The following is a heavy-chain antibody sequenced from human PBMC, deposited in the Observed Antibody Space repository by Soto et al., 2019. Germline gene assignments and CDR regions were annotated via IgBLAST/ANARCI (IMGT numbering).Heavy chain of an antibody. D-gene: IGHD3-3*01. CDR1: GYTFTSYG. V-gene: IGHV1-18*01. J-gene: IGHJ4*02. CDR3: ARLDYVFWIGQHYYFDD. CDR2: ISGYNGHT. Sequence: QVQLVQSGAEGKKPAASGKFSGKASGYTFTSYGISWVRQAPGQGLQWMGWISGYNGHTNYAQKLKGRVTMTTDTSKSRVYMVLGSLRSDDTAVYYCARLDYVFWIGQHYYFDDCGQGTWITVSS.